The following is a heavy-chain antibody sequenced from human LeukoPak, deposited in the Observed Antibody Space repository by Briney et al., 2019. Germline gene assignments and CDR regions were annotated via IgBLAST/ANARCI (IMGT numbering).Heavy chain of an antibody. CDR1: GYTFTGYH. CDR3: ARDSDYGDYGAHAFDI. CDR2: INPNSGGT. D-gene: IGHD4-17*01. V-gene: IGHV1-2*02. J-gene: IGHJ3*02. Sequence: GASVKVSCKASGYTFTGYHMHWVRQAPGQGLEWMGWINPNSGGTNYAQKFQGRVTMTRDTSISTAYMELSSLRSEDTAVYYCARDSDYGDYGAHAFDIWGQGTMVTVSS.